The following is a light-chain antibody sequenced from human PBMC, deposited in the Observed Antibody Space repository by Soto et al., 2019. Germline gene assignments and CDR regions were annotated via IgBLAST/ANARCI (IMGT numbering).Light chain of an antibody. CDR2: EVN. Sequence: QSALTQPPSASGSPGQSVTISCTGTSRDVGGYNYVSWYQQHPGKAPKLIIYEVNKRPSGVPDRFSGSKSGNTASLTVSGLQAEDEADYYCSSYAGSNISFGTGTKLTVL. CDR1: SRDVGGYNY. CDR3: SSYAGSNIS. J-gene: IGLJ1*01. V-gene: IGLV2-8*01.